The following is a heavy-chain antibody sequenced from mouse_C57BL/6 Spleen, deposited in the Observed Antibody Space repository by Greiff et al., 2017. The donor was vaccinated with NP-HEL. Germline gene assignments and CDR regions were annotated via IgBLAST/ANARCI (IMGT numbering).Heavy chain of an antibody. Sequence: DVHLVESGAELVRPGASVKLSCTASGFNIKDDYMHWVKQRPEQGLEWIGWIDPENGDTEYASKFQGKATITADTSSNTAYLQLSSLTSEDTAVYYCTSYYYGSSEFDYWGQGTTLTVSS. CDR2: IDPENGDT. D-gene: IGHD1-1*01. J-gene: IGHJ2*01. V-gene: IGHV14-4*01. CDR3: TSYYYGSSEFDY. CDR1: GFNIKDDY.